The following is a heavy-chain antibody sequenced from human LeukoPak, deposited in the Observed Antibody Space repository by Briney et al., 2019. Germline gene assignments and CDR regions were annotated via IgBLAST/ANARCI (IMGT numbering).Heavy chain of an antibody. J-gene: IGHJ5*02. CDR1: GYTFTSYA. CDR2: INTNTGNP. D-gene: IGHD3-22*01. Sequence: ASVTVSCTASGYTFTSYAMNWVRQAPGQGLEWMGWINTNTGNPTYAQGFTGRFVFSLDTSVSTAYLQISSLKAEDTAVYYCARGLYYYDSSGDIDPWGQGTLVTVSS. V-gene: IGHV7-4-1*02. CDR3: ARGLYYYDSSGDIDP.